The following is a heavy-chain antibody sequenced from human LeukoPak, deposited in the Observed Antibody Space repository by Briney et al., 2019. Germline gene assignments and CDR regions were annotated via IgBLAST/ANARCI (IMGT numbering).Heavy chain of an antibody. CDR2: ISAYDGNT. Sequence: GASVKVSCKASGYTFSSYGISRVRQAPGQGLEWMGWISAYDGNTDYAQNLQGRVTMTTDTSTSTAYMELRSLRSDDTAVYYCARAVRGYSYAYVSYWGQGSLVTVSS. D-gene: IGHD5-18*01. V-gene: IGHV1-18*01. CDR1: GYTFSSYG. J-gene: IGHJ4*02. CDR3: ARAVRGYSYAYVSY.